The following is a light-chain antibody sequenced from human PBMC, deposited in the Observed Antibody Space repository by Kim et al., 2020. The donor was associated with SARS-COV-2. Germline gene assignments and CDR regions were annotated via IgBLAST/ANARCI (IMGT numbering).Light chain of an antibody. CDR1: KLGDKY. Sequence: SYELTQAPSVSVSPGQTASITCSGEKLGDKYVSWYQQKPGQSPVLVIYRDDKRPSGVPERYSGSNSGNTATLTISGTQAMDEADYYCQSWDPTTVVFGGGTKVTVL. CDR2: RDD. V-gene: IGLV3-1*01. CDR3: QSWDPTTVV. J-gene: IGLJ3*02.